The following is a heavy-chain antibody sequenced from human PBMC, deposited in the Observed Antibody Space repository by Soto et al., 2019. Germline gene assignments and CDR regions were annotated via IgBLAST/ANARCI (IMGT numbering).Heavy chain of an antibody. J-gene: IGHJ3*01. D-gene: IGHD2-2*02. V-gene: IGHV3-23*01. CDR1: GYPFGDYA. CDR2: IGPTEAHAP. CDR3: AKDAIPYNGRDDAFDL. Sequence: EVHLLESGGDLVQSGGTLILSCVASGYPFGDYAMRWVRQAPGKGLEWVSAIGPTEAHAPAYAASVKGRFTISRDNSRNILYLQMTNLRAEDTGVYYCAKDAIPYNGRDDAFDLWGQGTMVTVSS.